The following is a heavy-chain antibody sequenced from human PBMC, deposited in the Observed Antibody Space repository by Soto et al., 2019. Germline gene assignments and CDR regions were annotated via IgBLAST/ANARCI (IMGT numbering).Heavy chain of an antibody. CDR2: IIPTLGIA. Sequence: VSCKACGGTFSSYTISWARQAKGQGLEWMGRIIPTLGIANYAQKFQGRVTITADKSTSTAYMELSSLRSEDTAVYYCARAPESGYCSSTSCHTFDYWGQGILVTVSS. CDR1: GGTFSSYT. J-gene: IGHJ4*02. D-gene: IGHD2-2*03. V-gene: IGHV1-69*02. CDR3: ARAPESGYCSSTSCHTFDY.